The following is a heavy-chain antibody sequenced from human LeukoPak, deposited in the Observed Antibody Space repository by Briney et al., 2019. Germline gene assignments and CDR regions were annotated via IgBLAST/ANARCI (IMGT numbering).Heavy chain of an antibody. D-gene: IGHD3-10*01. J-gene: IGHJ5*02. V-gene: IGHV4-39*07. Sequence: PSETLSLTCTVSGGSISSSSYYWGWIRQPPGKGLEWIGSIYYSGSTYYNPSLKSRVTISVDTSKNQFSLKLSSVTAADTAVYYCARDGGGFGELRQYNWFDPWGQGTLVTVSS. CDR1: GGSISSSSYY. CDR3: ARDGGGFGELRQYNWFDP. CDR2: IYYSGST.